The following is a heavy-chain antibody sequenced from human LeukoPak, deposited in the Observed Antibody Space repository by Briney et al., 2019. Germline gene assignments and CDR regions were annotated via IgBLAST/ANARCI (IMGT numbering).Heavy chain of an antibody. CDR2: ISSSGSTI. CDR3: AELGITMIGGV. V-gene: IGHV3-48*03. D-gene: IGHD3-10*02. Sequence: GRSLRLSCAASGFTPSSYETDWVRQAPGKGLEWVSYISSSGSTIYYADSVQGRFTISRDKGKSSLYLQTKSLRAEDTAVYYCAELGITMIGGVWGKGTTVTISS. J-gene: IGHJ6*03. CDR1: GFTPSSYE.